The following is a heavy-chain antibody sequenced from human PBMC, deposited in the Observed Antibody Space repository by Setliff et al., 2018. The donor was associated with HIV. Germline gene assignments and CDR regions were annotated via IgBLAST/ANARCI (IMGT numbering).Heavy chain of an antibody. CDR3: ARERLSRLGFDY. CDR2: IYTGGNA. Sequence: LSLTCTVSGDSISSGSHYWSWIRQPAGKGLEWIGHIYTGGNANYNPSLQSRVTISVDTSKNQFSLMLGSMTAADTAVYYCARERLSRLGFDYWGQGTLVTVSP. V-gene: IGHV4-61*09. J-gene: IGHJ4*02. D-gene: IGHD1-1*01. CDR1: GDSISSGSHY.